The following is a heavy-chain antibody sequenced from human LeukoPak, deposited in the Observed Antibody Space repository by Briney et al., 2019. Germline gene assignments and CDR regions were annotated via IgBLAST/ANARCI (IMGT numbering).Heavy chain of an antibody. J-gene: IGHJ4*02. D-gene: IGHD2/OR15-2a*01. CDR2: INQDGSGK. V-gene: IGHV3-7*03. CDR1: GFILSGYW. Sequence: GGSLRLSCAASGFILSGYWMSWVRQAPGKGLEWVASINQDGSGKYYVDSVKARFTISRDNTKNSLYLQMNSLRAEDTAVYFCARGGLSIMGYWGQGTLVTVSS. CDR3: ARGGLSIMGY.